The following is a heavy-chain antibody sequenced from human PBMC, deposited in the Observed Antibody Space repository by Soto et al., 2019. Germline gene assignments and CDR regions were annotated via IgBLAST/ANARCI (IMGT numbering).Heavy chain of an antibody. CDR3: ARDDYSTSNYYYGMDV. J-gene: IGHJ6*02. CDR2: IYYSGST. CDR1: GGSISSGGYY. D-gene: IGHD4-17*01. V-gene: IGHV4-31*03. Sequence: SETLSLTCTVSGGSISSGGYYWSWIRQHPGKGLEWIGYIYYSGSTYYNPSLKSRVSISVDTSKNQFSLKLSSVTAADTAVYYCARDDYSTSNYYYGMDVWGQGTTVTVSS.